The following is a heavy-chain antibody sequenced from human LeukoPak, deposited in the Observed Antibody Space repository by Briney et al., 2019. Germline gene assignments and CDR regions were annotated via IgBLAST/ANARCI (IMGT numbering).Heavy chain of an antibody. CDR2: INHSGST. J-gene: IGHJ4*02. Sequence: SETLSLTCAVYGGSFSGYYWSWIRQPPGKGLEWIGEINHSGSTNYNPFLKSRVTISVDTSKNQFSLKLSSVTAADTAVYYCARGPPRYGSGSYGFDYWGQGTLVTVSS. D-gene: IGHD3-10*01. CDR3: ARGPPRYGSGSYGFDY. V-gene: IGHV4-34*01. CDR1: GGSFSGYY.